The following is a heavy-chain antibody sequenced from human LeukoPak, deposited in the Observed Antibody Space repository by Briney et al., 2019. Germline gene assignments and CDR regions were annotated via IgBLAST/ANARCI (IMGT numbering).Heavy chain of an antibody. Sequence: SETLSLTCAVYGGSFSGYYWSWIRQPPGKGLEWIGEINHSGSTNYNPSLKSRVTISVDTSKNQFSLKLSSVTAADTAVCYCARGRTRLAAQRALDYWGQGTLVTVSS. J-gene: IGHJ4*02. D-gene: IGHD2-15*01. CDR3: ARGRTRLAAQRALDY. V-gene: IGHV4-34*01. CDR1: GGSFSGYY. CDR2: INHSGST.